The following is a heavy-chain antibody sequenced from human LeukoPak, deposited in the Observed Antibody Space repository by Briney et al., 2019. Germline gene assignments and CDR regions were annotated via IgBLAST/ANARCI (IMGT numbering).Heavy chain of an antibody. Sequence: GGSLRLSCAASGFTFSSYGMHWVRQAPGKGLEWVAVIWYDGSNKYYADSVKGRSTISRDNSKNTLYLQMNSLRAEDTAVYYCARDNTFYYYGSGSYYNAPVFDYWGQGTLVTVSS. J-gene: IGHJ4*02. D-gene: IGHD3-10*01. CDR1: GFTFSSYG. CDR2: IWYDGSNK. CDR3: ARDNTFYYYGSGSYYNAPVFDY. V-gene: IGHV3-33*01.